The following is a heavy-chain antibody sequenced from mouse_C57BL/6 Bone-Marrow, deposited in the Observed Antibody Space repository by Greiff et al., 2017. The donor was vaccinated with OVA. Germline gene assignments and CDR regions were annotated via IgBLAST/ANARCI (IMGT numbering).Heavy chain of an antibody. J-gene: IGHJ4*01. CDR1: GYTFTDYY. Sequence: QVQLQQSGAELVRPGASVKLSCKASGYTFTDYYINWVKQRPGQGLEWIARIYPGSGNTYYNEKFKGKATLTAETSSSTAYMQLSSLTSEDSAVYFCARVDYGSNYYAMDYWGQGTSVTVSS. CDR2: IYPGSGNT. V-gene: IGHV1-76*01. CDR3: ARVDYGSNYYAMDY. D-gene: IGHD1-1*01.